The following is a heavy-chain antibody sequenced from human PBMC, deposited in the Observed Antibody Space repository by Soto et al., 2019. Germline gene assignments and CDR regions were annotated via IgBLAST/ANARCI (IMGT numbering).Heavy chain of an antibody. CDR3: ATLGSGWYSYGMDV. V-gene: IGHV1-24*01. D-gene: IGHD6-19*01. Sequence: GASVKVSCKVSGCTLTELSMHWVRRAPGKGLEWMGGFDPEDGETIYAQKFQGRVTMTEDTSTDTAYMELSSLRSEDTAVYYCATLGSGWYSYGMDVWGQGTTVTVSS. J-gene: IGHJ6*02. CDR1: GCTLTELS. CDR2: FDPEDGET.